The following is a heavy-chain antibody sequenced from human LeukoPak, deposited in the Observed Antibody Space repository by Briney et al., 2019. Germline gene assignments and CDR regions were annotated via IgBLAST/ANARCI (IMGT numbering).Heavy chain of an antibody. Sequence: PGASLRLSCAASGFTFSNYAMSWVRQVPGKGLEWVSTISSGGVSTYYADSVKGRFTISRDNSKNTLYLPMNSLRAEDTAIYYCAKDRSWSSGGNWFDPWGQGTLVTVSS. CDR3: AKDRSWSSGGNWFDP. CDR2: ISSGGVST. J-gene: IGHJ5*02. CDR1: GFTFSNYA. D-gene: IGHD6-25*01. V-gene: IGHV3-23*01.